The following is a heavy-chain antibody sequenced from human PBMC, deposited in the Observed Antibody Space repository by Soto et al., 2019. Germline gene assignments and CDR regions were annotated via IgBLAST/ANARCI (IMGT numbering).Heavy chain of an antibody. CDR3: VKVSYSSLTTLGSAFDV. J-gene: IGHJ3*01. CDR2: ISWSGDNM. V-gene: IGHV3-9*01. D-gene: IGHD4-4*01. Sequence: QLVESGGGLVQPGRSLRLSCAASGFTFDDYAMHWVRQAPGKGLEWVSGISWSGDNMAYADSVKGRFITSRDNVKNSLYLQLHSLRVADTALYHCVKVSYSSLTTLGSAFDVWGQGTMVTVS. CDR1: GFTFDDYA.